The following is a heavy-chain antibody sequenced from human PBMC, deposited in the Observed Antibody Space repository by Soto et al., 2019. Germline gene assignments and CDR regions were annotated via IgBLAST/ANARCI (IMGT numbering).Heavy chain of an antibody. CDR1: GFTFSSYA. J-gene: IGHJ4*02. V-gene: IGHV3-30-3*01. CDR3: ASPQRSLETYYYDSSGYYFPY. Sequence: GGSLRLSCAASGFTFSSYAMHWVRQAPGKGLEWVAVISYDGSNKYYADSVKGRFTISRDNSKNTLYLQMNSLRAEDTAVYYCASPQRSLETYYYDSSGYYFPYWGQGTLVTVSS. CDR2: ISYDGSNK. D-gene: IGHD3-22*01.